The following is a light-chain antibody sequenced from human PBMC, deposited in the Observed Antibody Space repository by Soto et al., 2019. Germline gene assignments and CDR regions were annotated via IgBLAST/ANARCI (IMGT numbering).Light chain of an antibody. J-gene: IGKJ1*01. CDR1: QSVSNNY. Sequence: EIVLTQSPGTLSLSPGERATLSCRASQSVSNNYLAWYQQKPGQAPRLLIYGASSRVTGFPARFSGSGSGTDFTLTISSLEPEDFAVYYCQQRSNWPPSTFGQGTKVDI. V-gene: IGKV3-11*01. CDR3: QQRSNWPPST. CDR2: GAS.